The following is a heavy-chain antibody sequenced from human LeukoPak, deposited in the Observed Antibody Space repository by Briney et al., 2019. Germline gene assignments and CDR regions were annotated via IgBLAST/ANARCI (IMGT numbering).Heavy chain of an antibody. Sequence: PSETLSLTCAVYGGSFSSYCWTWIRQPPGRGLEWIGEINHGGSTTSNPSLKSRVTISVDTTKNQFPLKLSSVTAAATAVYYCARFSLGYDAFDIWGQGTMVTVSS. CDR1: GGSFSSYC. J-gene: IGHJ3*02. CDR2: INHGGST. D-gene: IGHD3-22*01. V-gene: IGHV4-34*01. CDR3: ARFSLGYDAFDI.